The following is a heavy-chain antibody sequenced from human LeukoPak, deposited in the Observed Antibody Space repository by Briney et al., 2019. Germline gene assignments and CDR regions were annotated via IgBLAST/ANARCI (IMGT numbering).Heavy chain of an antibody. D-gene: IGHD3-22*01. CDR3: AKDPTHFRVWDDYDNTRLNY. Sequence: PGRSLRLSCAASGFTFSSYAMHWVRQAPGKGLEWVAVISYDGSNKYYADSVKGRFTISRDNSKNTLYLQMNSLRAEDTAVYYCAKDPTHFRVWDDYDNTRLNYWGQGTLVTVSS. V-gene: IGHV3-30*04. J-gene: IGHJ4*02. CDR1: GFTFSSYA. CDR2: ISYDGSNK.